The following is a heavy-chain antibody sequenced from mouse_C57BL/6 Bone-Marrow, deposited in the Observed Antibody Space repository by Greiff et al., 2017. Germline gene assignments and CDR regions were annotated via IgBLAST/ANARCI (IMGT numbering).Heavy chain of an antibody. CDR2: IYPGSGST. V-gene: IGHV1-55*01. CDR3: ARFGLLGLYYALDY. Sequence: QVQLKESGAELVKPGASVKMSCKASGYTFTSYWITWVKQRPGQGLEWIGDIYPGSGSTNYNEKFKSKATLTVDTSSSTAYMQLSSLTSEDSAVYYCARFGLLGLYYALDYCGQGTSVTVSS. CDR1: GYTFTSYW. J-gene: IGHJ4*01. D-gene: IGHD6-1*01.